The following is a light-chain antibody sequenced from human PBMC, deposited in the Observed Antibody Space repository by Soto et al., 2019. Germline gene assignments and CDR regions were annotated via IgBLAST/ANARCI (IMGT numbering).Light chain of an antibody. CDR1: QSVSSY. Sequence: EIVMTQSPATLSVSPGERATLSCRASQSVSSYLAWYQQKPGQAPRLPIYDASNRATGIPARFSGSGSGTDFTLTISSLEPEDFAVYYCQQRSNWPPTFGQGTRLEIK. V-gene: IGKV3-11*01. J-gene: IGKJ5*01. CDR3: QQRSNWPPT. CDR2: DAS.